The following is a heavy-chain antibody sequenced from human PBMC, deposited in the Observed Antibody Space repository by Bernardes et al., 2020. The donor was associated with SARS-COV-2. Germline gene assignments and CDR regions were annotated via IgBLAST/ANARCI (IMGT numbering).Heavy chain of an antibody. J-gene: IGHJ6*02. D-gene: IGHD1-1*01. CDR1: VGSISNILYY. Sequence: SETLSLTCAVSVGSISNILYYWGWIRQPPGKGLEWIGSIYYSGYTYYNPSLKSRVTISVDTSKNQFSLKLSSVTAADTAVYYCARLTRDDTYYYYGMDVWGQGTTVTVSS. CDR3: ARLTRDDTYYYYGMDV. CDR2: IYYSGYT. V-gene: IGHV4-39*01.